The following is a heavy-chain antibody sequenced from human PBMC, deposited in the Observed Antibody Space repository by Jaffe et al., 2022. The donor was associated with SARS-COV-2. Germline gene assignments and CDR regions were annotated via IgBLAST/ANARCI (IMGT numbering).Heavy chain of an antibody. CDR3: ARANYYDSSGYYFVRWFDP. J-gene: IGHJ5*02. CDR2: MNPNSGNT. D-gene: IGHD3-22*01. V-gene: IGHV1-8*01. Sequence: QVQLVQSGAEVKKPGASVKVSCKASGYTFTSYDINWVRQATGQGLEWMGWMNPNSGNTGYAQKFQGRVTMTRNTSISTAYMELSSLRSEDTAVYYCARANYYDSSGYYFVRWFDPWGQGTLVTVSS. CDR1: GYTFTSYD.